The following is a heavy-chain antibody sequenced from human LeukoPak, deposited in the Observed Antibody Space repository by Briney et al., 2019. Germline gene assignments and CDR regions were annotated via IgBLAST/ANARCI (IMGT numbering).Heavy chain of an antibody. V-gene: IGHV1-2*02. J-gene: IGHJ4*02. D-gene: IGHD3-10*01. CDR3: ARVEHVLLWFGELLRY. CDR2: INPNSGGT. CDR1: GYTFTGYY. Sequence: GASVKVSCKASGYTFTGYYMRWVRQAPGQGLEWMGWINPNSGGTNYAQKFQGRVTMTRDTSISTAYMELSRLRSDDTAVYYCARVEHVLLWFGELLRYWGQGTLVTVSS.